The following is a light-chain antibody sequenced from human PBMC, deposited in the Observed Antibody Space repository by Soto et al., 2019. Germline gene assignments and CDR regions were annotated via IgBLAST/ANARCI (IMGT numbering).Light chain of an antibody. CDR2: AAS. CDR1: QSVNTY. CDR3: QQASSNPWT. V-gene: IGKV1-39*01. J-gene: IGKJ1*01. Sequence: DIQMTQSPSSLSASVGDRVTITCRASQSVNTYLHWYQQKAGQAPKLLIYAASNLQSGVPSRFSGRGSGTDFTLTVESLQPEDFATYYCQQASSNPWTSGHGTQVDIK.